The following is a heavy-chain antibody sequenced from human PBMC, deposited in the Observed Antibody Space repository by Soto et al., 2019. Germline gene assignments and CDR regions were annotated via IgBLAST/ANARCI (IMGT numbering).Heavy chain of an antibody. J-gene: IGHJ6*03. Sequence: GGSLRLSCAASGFTFSSYSMNWVRQAPGKGLEWVSSISSSSSYIYYADSVKGRFTISRDNAKNSLYLQMNSLRAEDTAVYYCARVPAAMPGYYLDVWGKGTTVTASS. CDR2: ISSSSSYI. CDR1: GFTFSSYS. V-gene: IGHV3-21*01. CDR3: ARVPAAMPGYYLDV. D-gene: IGHD2-2*01.